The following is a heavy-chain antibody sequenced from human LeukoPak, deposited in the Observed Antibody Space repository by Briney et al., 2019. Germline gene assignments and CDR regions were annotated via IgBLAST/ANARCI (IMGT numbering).Heavy chain of an antibody. CDR2: IYSSGST. CDR1: GGSISSGSYY. J-gene: IGHJ4*02. D-gene: IGHD1-26*01. Sequence: SETLSLTCTVSGGSISSGSYYWSWIRQPAGKGLEWIGRIYSSGSTNYNPSLKSRVTISVDTSKNQFSLKLSSVTAADTAVYYCARAEWAGPFDYWGQGTLVTVSS. CDR3: ARAEWAGPFDY. V-gene: IGHV4-61*02.